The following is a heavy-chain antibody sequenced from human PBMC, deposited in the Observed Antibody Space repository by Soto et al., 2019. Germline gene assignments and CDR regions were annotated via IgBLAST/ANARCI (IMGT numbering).Heavy chain of an antibody. CDR2: INSGGSVA. CDR3: ARDLRHSRLPGLDV. Sequence: EPQLVESGGGLVLPGGSLRLSCSASRFSFSYYEMFWVRQAPGKGLEWVSYINSGGSVAYYADSAKGRFTISRDNAKNTLYLQMNGLRSEDTAVYYCARDLRHSRLPGLDVWGQGTTVTVSS. D-gene: IGHD2-15*01. J-gene: IGHJ6*02. V-gene: IGHV3-48*03. CDR1: RFSFSYYE.